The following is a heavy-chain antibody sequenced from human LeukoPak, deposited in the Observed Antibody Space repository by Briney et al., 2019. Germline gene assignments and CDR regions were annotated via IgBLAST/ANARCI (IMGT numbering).Heavy chain of an antibody. CDR3: AKFEGALLGNYYMDV. J-gene: IGHJ6*03. Sequence: PGGPLSLSCAVSGFPFSDFAMSWVRQAPGKGLEWVSTISGGGDNTYFADSVKGRFTISRDNSKNTLFLQMVSLRAEDTAVYYCAKFEGALLGNYYMDVWGKGTTATVSS. V-gene: IGHV3-23*01. CDR1: GFPFSDFA. CDR2: ISGGGDNT.